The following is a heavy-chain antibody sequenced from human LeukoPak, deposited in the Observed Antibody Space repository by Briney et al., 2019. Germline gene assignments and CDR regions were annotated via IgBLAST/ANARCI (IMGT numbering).Heavy chain of an antibody. V-gene: IGHV1-24*01. CDR3: ARDGYGSGSYRTDY. D-gene: IGHD3-10*01. J-gene: IGHJ4*02. Sequence: ASVKVSCKVSGYTLTELSMHWVRQAPGKGLEWMGRFDPEDGETNYTQKFQGRVTMTTDTSTSTAYMELRSLRSDDTAVYYCARDGYGSGSYRTDYWGQGTLVTVSS. CDR1: GYTLTELS. CDR2: FDPEDGET.